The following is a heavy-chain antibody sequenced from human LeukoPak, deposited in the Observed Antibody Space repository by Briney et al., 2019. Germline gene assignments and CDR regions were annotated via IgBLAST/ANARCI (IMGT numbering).Heavy chain of an antibody. V-gene: IGHV1-69*05. CDR2: IIPIFGTA. J-gene: IGHJ4*02. D-gene: IGHD3-22*01. Sequence: SVKVSCKASGGTFSSYAISWVRQAPGQRLEWMGGIIPIFGTANYAQKFQGRVTITTDESTSTAYMELSSLRSEDTAVYYCARAGYYYDSSGYYDYWGQGTLVTVSS. CDR3: ARAGYYYDSSGYYDY. CDR1: GGTFSSYA.